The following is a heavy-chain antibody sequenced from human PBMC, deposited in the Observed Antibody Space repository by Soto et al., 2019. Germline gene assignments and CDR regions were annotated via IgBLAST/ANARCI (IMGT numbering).Heavy chain of an antibody. CDR1: GFTVSSKY. CDR3: ARDDVLCDGGRCYGVPLDV. V-gene: IGHV3-66*01. Sequence: EVHLVESGGGLVQPGGSLRLSCAASGFTVSSKYMSWVRQAPGKGLEWVSLIQSGGPTYYADSVKGRFTISRDTSENTLHLQMDSRRAEDTAVYYCARDDVLCDGGRCYGVPLDVCGKGTTVTVSS. CDR2: IQSGGPT. J-gene: IGHJ6*04. D-gene: IGHD2-15*01.